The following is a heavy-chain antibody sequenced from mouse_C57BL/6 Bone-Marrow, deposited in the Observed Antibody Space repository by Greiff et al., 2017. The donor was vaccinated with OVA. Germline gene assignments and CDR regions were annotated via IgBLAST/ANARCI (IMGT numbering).Heavy chain of an antibody. CDR3: TRDLACEGTYWYFDV. J-gene: IGHJ1*03. D-gene: IGHD3-3*01. CDR2: ISSGGDYI. V-gene: IGHV5-9-1*02. CDR1: GFTFSSYA. Sequence: VKLVESGEGLVKPGGSLKLSCAASGFTFSSYAMSWVRQTPEKRLEWVAYISSGGDYIYYADTVKGRFTISRDNARNTLYLQMSSLKSEDTAMYYCTRDLACEGTYWYFDVWGTGTTVTVSS.